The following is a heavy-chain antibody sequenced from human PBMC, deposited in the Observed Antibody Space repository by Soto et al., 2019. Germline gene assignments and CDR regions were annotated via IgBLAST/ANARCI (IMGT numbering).Heavy chain of an antibody. J-gene: IGHJ5*02. D-gene: IGHD3-10*01. CDR1: GFTFSDYH. CDR2: ISRSSSYT. CDR3: ARDHYGPGWFDP. V-gene: IGHV3-11*05. Sequence: QVQLVESGGGLVKPGGSLRVSCAASGFTFSDYHMNWIRQAPGKGLEWVSYISRSSSYTNYADSVKGRFTISRDNAKNSLYLQMNSLRAEDPAVYYCARDHYGPGWFDPWGQGTLITVSS.